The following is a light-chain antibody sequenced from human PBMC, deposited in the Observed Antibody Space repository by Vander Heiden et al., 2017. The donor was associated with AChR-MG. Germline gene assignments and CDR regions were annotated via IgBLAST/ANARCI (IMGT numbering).Light chain of an antibody. Sequence: EIVLTQSPGTLSLSPGERATLSCRASQSVSSSYLAWYQQKPGQAPRLLIYGASSRATGIPDRFSGSGSGTDFTLTISRLEPEDFAVYYCHQDGSSPITFGQRTRLEIK. CDR3: HQDGSSPIT. CDR1: QSVSSSY. J-gene: IGKJ5*01. CDR2: GAS. V-gene: IGKV3-20*01.